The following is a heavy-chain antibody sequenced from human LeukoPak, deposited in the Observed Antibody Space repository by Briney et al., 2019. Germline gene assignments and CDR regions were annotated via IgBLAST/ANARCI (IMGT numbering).Heavy chain of an antibody. CDR3: ARGGYDFGY. CDR2: IYHSGST. V-gene: IGHV4-38-2*02. CDR1: GYSISSGYY. Sequence: SETLSLTCTVSGYSISSGYYWGWIRQPPGKGLEWIGSIYHSGSTYYNPSLKSRVTISVDTSKNQFSLKLSSVTAADTAVYYCARGGYDFGYWGQGTLVTVSS. J-gene: IGHJ4*02. D-gene: IGHD5-12*01.